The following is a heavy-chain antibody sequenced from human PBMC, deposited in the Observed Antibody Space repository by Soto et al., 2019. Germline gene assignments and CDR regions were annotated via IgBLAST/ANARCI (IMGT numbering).Heavy chain of an antibody. CDR1: GYSFTSYW. J-gene: IGHJ6*02. CDR3: ARHGVTQGYCSSTSCFRGYYYGRDV. CDR2: IYPGDSDT. Sequence: GESLKISCKGSGYSFTSYWIGWSRQMPGKGLEWMGIIYPGDSDTRYSPSFQCQVTISADKSIRPAYLQWSSLKASDTAMYYCARHGVTQGYCSSTSCFRGYYYGRDVWGQGTTVTVSS. V-gene: IGHV5-51*01. D-gene: IGHD2-2*01.